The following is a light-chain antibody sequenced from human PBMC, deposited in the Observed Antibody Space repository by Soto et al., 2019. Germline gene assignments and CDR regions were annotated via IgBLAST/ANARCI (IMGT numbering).Light chain of an antibody. CDR3: QQYHRSCT. CDR2: DAS. Sequence: DIQLTQSPSTLSASVGDRVTITCRASQSVTDWLAWYQQKPGKAPKLLIYDASSVESGLPSRFSGSGSGTEFSLTISSLQPDDFATYYCQQYHRSCTFGQGTKVEIK. V-gene: IGKV1-5*01. J-gene: IGKJ2*02. CDR1: QSVTDW.